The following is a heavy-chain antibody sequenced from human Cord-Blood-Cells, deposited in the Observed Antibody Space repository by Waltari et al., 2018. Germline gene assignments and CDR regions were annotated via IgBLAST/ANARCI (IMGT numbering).Heavy chain of an antibody. Sequence: QVQLVQSGAEVKKPGASVKVSCKASGYTFTSYAMHWVRQAPGQRLEWMGWINAGNGNTKYSQKFQGRVTSTRDTSASTAYMELSSLRSEDTAVYYCARLTPKTAMANFDPWGQGTLVTVSS. J-gene: IGHJ5*02. CDR1: GYTFTSYA. V-gene: IGHV1-3*01. CDR2: INAGNGNT. D-gene: IGHD5-18*01. CDR3: ARLTPKTAMANFDP.